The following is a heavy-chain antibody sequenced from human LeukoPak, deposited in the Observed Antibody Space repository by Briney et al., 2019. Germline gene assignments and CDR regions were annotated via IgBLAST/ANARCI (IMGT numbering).Heavy chain of an antibody. CDR2: TYYRSKWYN. J-gene: IGHJ4*02. V-gene: IGHV6-1*01. CDR1: GDSVSTNNVA. D-gene: IGHD3-16*01. CDR3: AREDLGAAYFDF. Sequence: SQTLSLTCAISGDSVSTNNVAWNWITQSPSRDLEWLGRTYYRSKWYNDYAVSVKSRITINPDTSKNQFSLQLNSVTPDDTAMYYCAREDLGAAYFDFWGQGTLVTVSS.